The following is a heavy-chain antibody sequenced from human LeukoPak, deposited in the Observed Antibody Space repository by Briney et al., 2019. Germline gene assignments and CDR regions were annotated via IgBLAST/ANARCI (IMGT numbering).Heavy chain of an antibody. CDR3: ARDRAVTQDWVEFDP. D-gene: IGHD4-17*01. V-gene: IGHV3-66*02. CDR1: GFTVSSNY. Sequence: GGSLRLSCAASGFTVSSNYMSWVRQAPGKGLEWVSVIYSGDSGGDTYYADSVKGRFTISRDNSKNTMYLQMNRLRVEDTAVYFCARDRAVTQDWVEFDPWGQGTLVTVSS. CDR2: IYSGDSGGDT. J-gene: IGHJ5*02.